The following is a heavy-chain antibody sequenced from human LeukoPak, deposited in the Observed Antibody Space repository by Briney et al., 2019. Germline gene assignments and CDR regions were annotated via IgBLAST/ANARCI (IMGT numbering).Heavy chain of an antibody. Sequence: GGSLRLSCAASGFTFRAYAMSWVRQSPGKGLEWVSSISSSSSYIYYADSVKGRFTISRDNAKNSLYLQMNSLRAEDTAVYYCARDDDYGDYSPFDYWGQGTLVTVSS. V-gene: IGHV3-21*01. CDR2: ISSSSSYI. D-gene: IGHD4-17*01. CDR1: GFTFRAYA. CDR3: ARDDDYGDYSPFDY. J-gene: IGHJ4*02.